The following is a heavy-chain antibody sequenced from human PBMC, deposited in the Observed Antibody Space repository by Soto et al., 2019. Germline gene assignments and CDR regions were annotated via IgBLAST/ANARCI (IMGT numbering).Heavy chain of an antibody. J-gene: IGHJ4*02. V-gene: IGHV3-33*01. CDR3: ARDRAGGDQYYFDY. CDR1: GFTFSSYG. CDR2: IWYDGSNK. D-gene: IGHD2-21*02. Sequence: QVQLVESGGGVVQPGRSLRLSCAASGFTFSSYGMHWVRQAPGKGLEWVAVIWYDGSNKYYADSVKGRFTISRDNSKNTLYLQMNSLRAEDTAVYYCARDRAGGDQYYFDYWGQGTLVTVSS.